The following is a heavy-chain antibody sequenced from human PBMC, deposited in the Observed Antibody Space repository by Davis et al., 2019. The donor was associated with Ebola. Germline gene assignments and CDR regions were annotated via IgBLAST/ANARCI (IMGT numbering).Heavy chain of an antibody. CDR3: TRDFIKGGGYYSDY. CDR2: IDQNGRSK. CDR1: EFSLSSYT. V-gene: IGHV3-7*01. J-gene: IGHJ4*02. D-gene: IGHD3-10*01. Sequence: PGGSLRLSCAASEFSLSSYTMNWVRRAPGKGLEWVANIDQNGRSKYYVDSVKGRFTISRDNTKNSVYLQMNSLRVEDTGLYYCTRDFIKGGGYYSDYWGQGTQVTVSS.